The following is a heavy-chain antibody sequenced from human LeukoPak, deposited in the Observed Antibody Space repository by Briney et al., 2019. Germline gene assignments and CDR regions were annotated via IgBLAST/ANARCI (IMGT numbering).Heavy chain of an antibody. CDR3: ANGGVLWFGELLTYYHGMDV. CDR2: IYSGGSA. CDR1: GFTISTNY. V-gene: IGHV3-66*01. J-gene: IGHJ6*02. Sequence: PGGSLRLSCAASGFTISTNYMSWVRQAPGKGLEWVSIIYSGGSAYYADSVKGRFTISRDNSKNTLYLQMNGLRAEDTAVYYCANGGVLWFGELLTYYHGMDVWGQGTTVTVSS. D-gene: IGHD3-10*01.